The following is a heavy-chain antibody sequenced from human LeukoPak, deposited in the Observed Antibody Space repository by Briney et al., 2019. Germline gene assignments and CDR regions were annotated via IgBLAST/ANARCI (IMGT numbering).Heavy chain of an antibody. J-gene: IGHJ5*02. Sequence: SETLSLTCTVFGGSISSYYWSWIRQPPGKGLKWIGYIYYSGSTNYNPSLKSRVTISVDTSKNQFSLKLSSVTTADTAVYYCARQGSWFDPWGQGTLVTVSS. V-gene: IGHV4-59*01. CDR3: ARQGSWFDP. CDR2: IYYSGST. CDR1: GGSISSYY.